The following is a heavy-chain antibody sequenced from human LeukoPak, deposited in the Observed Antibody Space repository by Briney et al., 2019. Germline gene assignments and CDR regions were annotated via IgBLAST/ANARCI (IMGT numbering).Heavy chain of an antibody. V-gene: IGHV3-23*01. Sequence: PGGSLRLSCAASGFTFSSHAMSWVRHTPGKGLEWVSVIDAGSSNTHHADSVKGRFAISRDNSKNTLYLQLNSLRAEDTGVYFCAYYDSSGYYYGRLRYWGQGTPVTVSS. J-gene: IGHJ4*02. CDR3: AYYDSSGYYYGRLRY. CDR1: GFTFSSHA. D-gene: IGHD3-22*01. CDR2: IDAGSSNT.